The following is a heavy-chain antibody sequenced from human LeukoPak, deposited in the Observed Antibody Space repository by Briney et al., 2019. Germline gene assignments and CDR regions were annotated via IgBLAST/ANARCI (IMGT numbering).Heavy chain of an antibody. CDR3: ARPYNWNSYDAFDI. CDR2: IYTSGST. D-gene: IGHD1-1*01. CDR1: GGSISSGSYY. J-gene: IGHJ3*02. Sequence: PSQTLSLTCTVSGGSISSGSYYWSWIRQPAGKGLEWIGRIYTSGSTNYNPSLKSRVTISVDTSKNQFSLKLSSVTAADTAVYYCARPYNWNSYDAFDIWGQGTMVTVSS. V-gene: IGHV4-61*02.